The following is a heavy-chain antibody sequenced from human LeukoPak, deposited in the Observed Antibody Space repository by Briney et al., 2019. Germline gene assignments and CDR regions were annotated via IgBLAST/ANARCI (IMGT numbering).Heavy chain of an antibody. J-gene: IGHJ4*02. CDR1: GYTLTELS. CDR3: VTDMVGYCSATGCYSEAY. D-gene: IGHD2-15*01. CDR2: FDPENGET. Sequence: ASVKVSCKVSGYTLTELSMHWVRQAPGKGLEWMGGFDPENGETIFAQKFQGRVTMTEDTSIDTAYMVLSSLRSEDTAVYYCVTDMVGYCSATGCYSEAYWGQGTLVTVSS. V-gene: IGHV1-24*01.